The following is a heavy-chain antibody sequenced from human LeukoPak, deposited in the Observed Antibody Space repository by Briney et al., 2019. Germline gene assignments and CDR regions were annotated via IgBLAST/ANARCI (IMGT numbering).Heavy chain of an antibody. CDR3: ARGSYYRYYYYGMDV. D-gene: IGHD1-26*01. CDR1: GGSVSSGSYY. CDR2: IYYSGST. J-gene: IGHJ6*01. Sequence: SETLSLTCTVSGGSVSSGSYYWSWLRQPPGRGLEWIGYIYYSGSTNYNPSLKSRVTISVDTSKNQFSLKLSSVTAADTAVYYCARGSYYRYYYYGMDVWGQGTTVTVSS. V-gene: IGHV4-61*01.